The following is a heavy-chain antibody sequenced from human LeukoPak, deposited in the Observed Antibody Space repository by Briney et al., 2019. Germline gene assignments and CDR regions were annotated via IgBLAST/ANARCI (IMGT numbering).Heavy chain of an antibody. CDR1: GFTFDDYG. V-gene: IGHV3-21*01. J-gene: IGHJ4*02. CDR3: ARENSSGWSVDY. Sequence: PGGSLRLSCAASGFTFDDYGMSWVRQAPGKGLEWVSSISSSSSYIYYADSVKGRFTISRDNAKNSLYLQMNSLRAEGTAVYYCARENSSGWSVDYWGQGTLVTVSS. D-gene: IGHD6-19*01. CDR2: ISSSSSYI.